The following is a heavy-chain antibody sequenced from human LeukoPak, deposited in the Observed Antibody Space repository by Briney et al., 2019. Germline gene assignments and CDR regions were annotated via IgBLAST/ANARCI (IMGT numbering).Heavy chain of an antibody. CDR1: GFTFSSYW. Sequence: PGGSLRLSCAASGFTFSSYWMSWVRQAPGKGLEWVANIKQDGSEKYYVDSVKGRFTISRDNAKNSLYLQMNSLRAEDTAVYYCARSIPDIRGCYDNGLFDYWGQGTLVTVSS. J-gene: IGHJ4*02. CDR3: ARSIPDIRGCYDNGLFDY. CDR2: IKQDGSEK. D-gene: IGHD6-19*01. V-gene: IGHV3-7*01.